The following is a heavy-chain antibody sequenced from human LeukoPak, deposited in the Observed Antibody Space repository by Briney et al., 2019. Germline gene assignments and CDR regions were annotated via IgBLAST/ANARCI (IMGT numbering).Heavy chain of an antibody. CDR2: INPSGGST. D-gene: IGHD2-15*01. J-gene: IGHJ4*02. CDR3: AITYCSGGSCYEFDY. Sequence: ASVKVSCKASGYTFTSYYMHWVRQAPGQGLEWMGIINPSGGSTSYAQKFQGRVTMTRDMSTSTVYMELSSLRSEDTAVYYCAITYCSGGSCYEFDYWGQGTLVTVSS. V-gene: IGHV1-46*01. CDR1: GYTFTSYY.